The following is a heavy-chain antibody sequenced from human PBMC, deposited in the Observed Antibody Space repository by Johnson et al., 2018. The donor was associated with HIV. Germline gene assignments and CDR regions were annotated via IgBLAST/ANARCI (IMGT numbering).Heavy chain of an antibody. V-gene: IGHV3-30*02. D-gene: IGHD6-13*01. J-gene: IGHJ3*02. CDR2: IRYDGSNK. Sequence: QVQLVESGGGVVQPGGSLRLSCAASGFTFSSYGMHWVRQAPGKGLEWVAFIRYDGSNKYYADSVKGRFTISRDNSKNTLYLQMNSLRAEDTAGYYCAKDPRIAAAGTEGAFDIWGQVTMVTVSS. CDR1: GFTFSSYG. CDR3: AKDPRIAAAGTEGAFDI.